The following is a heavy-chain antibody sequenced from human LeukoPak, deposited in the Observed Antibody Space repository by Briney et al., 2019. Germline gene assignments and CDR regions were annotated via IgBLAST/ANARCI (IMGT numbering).Heavy chain of an antibody. CDR3: ARDNRVTMVRGVPVV. CDR2: ISSSSSYI. J-gene: IGHJ6*04. CDR1: GFTFSSYS. D-gene: IGHD3-10*01. Sequence: PGGSLRLSCAASGFTFSSYSMNWVRQAPGEGLEWVSSISSSSSYIYYADSVKGRFTISRDNAKNSLYLQMNSLRAEDTAVYYCARDNRVTMVRGVPVVWGKGTTVTVSS. V-gene: IGHV3-21*01.